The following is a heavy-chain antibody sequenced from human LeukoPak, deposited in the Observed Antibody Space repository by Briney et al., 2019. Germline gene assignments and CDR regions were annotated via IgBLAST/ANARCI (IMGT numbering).Heavy chain of an antibody. CDR2: IYYSGST. J-gene: IGHJ3*02. D-gene: IGHD3-22*01. CDR1: GGSISSGGYY. Sequence: SETLSLTCTVSGGSISSGGYYWSWIRQPPGKGLEWIGYIYYSGSTNYNPSLKSRVTISVDTSKNQFSLKLSSVTAADTAVYYCATYYDSSGYYWDDAFDIWGQGTMVTVSS. V-gene: IGHV4-61*08. CDR3: ATYYDSSGYYWDDAFDI.